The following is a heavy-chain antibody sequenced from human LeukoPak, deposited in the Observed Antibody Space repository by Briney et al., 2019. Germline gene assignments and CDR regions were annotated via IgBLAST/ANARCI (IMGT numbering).Heavy chain of an antibody. Sequence: GGSLRLSCAASGFTFSSYWMHWVRQAPGKGLVWVSHINSDGSSTSYADSVKGRFTISRDNAKNTLYLQMNSLRAEDTAVYYCAGELRYFDWSPGDGFDPWGQGTLVTVSS. CDR3: AGELRYFDWSPGDGFDP. J-gene: IGHJ5*02. CDR2: INSDGSST. V-gene: IGHV3-74*01. CDR1: GFTFSSYW. D-gene: IGHD3-9*01.